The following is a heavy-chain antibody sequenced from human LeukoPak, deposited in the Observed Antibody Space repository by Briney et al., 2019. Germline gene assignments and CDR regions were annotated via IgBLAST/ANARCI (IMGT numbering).Heavy chain of an antibody. J-gene: IGHJ5*02. CDR2: ISYDGSNK. V-gene: IGHV3-30*18. Sequence: GGSLRLSCAASGFTFSSYSMNWVRQAPGKGLEGVAVISYDGSNKYYADSVKGRFTISRDNSKNTLYLQMNSLRAEDTAVYYCAKDQVLQSFGDHNWFDPWGQGTLVTVSS. D-gene: IGHD2/OR15-2a*01. CDR1: GFTFSSYS. CDR3: AKDQVLQSFGDHNWFDP.